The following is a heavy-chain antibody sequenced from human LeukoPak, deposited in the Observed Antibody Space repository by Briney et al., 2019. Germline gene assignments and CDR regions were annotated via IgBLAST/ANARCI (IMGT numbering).Heavy chain of an antibody. Sequence: GGSLRLSCAASGFTFSSYAMSWVRQAPGKGLEWVSAISGSGGSTYYADPVKGRFTISRDNSKNTLYLQMNSLRAEDTAVYYCAKVDSSGYYLFDYWGQGTLVTVSS. CDR3: AKVDSSGYYLFDY. D-gene: IGHD3-22*01. CDR1: GFTFSSYA. J-gene: IGHJ4*02. CDR2: ISGSGGST. V-gene: IGHV3-23*01.